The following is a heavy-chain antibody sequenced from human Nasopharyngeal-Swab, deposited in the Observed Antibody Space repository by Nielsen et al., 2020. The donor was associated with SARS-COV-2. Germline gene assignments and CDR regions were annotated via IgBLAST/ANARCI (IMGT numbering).Heavy chain of an antibody. V-gene: IGHV4-61*02. D-gene: IGHD6-13*01. CDR2: IYTSGST. CDR1: GGSISSGSYY. CDR3: ATGAYSSSWYYYYYGMDV. J-gene: IGHJ6*02. Sequence: SETLSLTCTVSGGSISSGSYYWSWIRQPAGKGLEWIGRIYTSGSTNYNPSLKSRVTISVDTSKNQFPLKLSSVTAADTAVYYCATGAYSSSWYYYYYGMDVWGQGTTVTVSS.